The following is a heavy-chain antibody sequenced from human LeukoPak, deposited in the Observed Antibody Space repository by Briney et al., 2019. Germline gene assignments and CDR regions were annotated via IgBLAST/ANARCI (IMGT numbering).Heavy chain of an antibody. Sequence: GGSLRLSCAASGFTFSSYGMHWVRQAPGKGLEWVAVISDDGSNKYYVDSVKGRFTISRDNSKNTLYLQMNSLRAEDTAVYYCATDRGWRTSGYYLYYFEYWGQGTLVTYSS. CDR2: ISDDGSNK. CDR3: ATDRGWRTSGYYLYYFEY. J-gene: IGHJ4*02. CDR1: GFTFSSYG. V-gene: IGHV3-30*03. D-gene: IGHD3-3*01.